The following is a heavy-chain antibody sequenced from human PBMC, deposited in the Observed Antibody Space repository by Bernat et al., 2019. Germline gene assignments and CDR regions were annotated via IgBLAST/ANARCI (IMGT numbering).Heavy chain of an antibody. D-gene: IGHD1-26*01. V-gene: IGHV3-30*02. CDR1: GFTFSSYG. CDR3: AKDGGSYSVVDS. Sequence: QVQLVESGGGVVQPGGSLRLSCAASGFTFSSYGMHWVRQAPGKGLEWVAFIRYDGSNKYNAASVRGGFTISRDNSRNTLNLQMNGLGAEETAVNYWAKDGGSYSVVDSGGQGTRVTVSP. CDR2: IRYDGSNK. J-gene: IGHJ4*02.